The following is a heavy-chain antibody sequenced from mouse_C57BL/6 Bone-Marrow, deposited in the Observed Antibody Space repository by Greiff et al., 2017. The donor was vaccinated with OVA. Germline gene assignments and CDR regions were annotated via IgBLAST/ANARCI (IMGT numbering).Heavy chain of an antibody. D-gene: IGHD2-4*01. Sequence: QVQLQQPGAELVMPGASVKLSCKASGYTFTSYWMHWVKQRPGQGLEWIGEIDPSDSYTNYNQKFKGKSTLTVDKSSSTADMQLSSLTSEDSAVYYCARSLYYDYDDGYYYAMDYWGQGTSVTVSS. J-gene: IGHJ4*01. CDR1: GYTFTSYW. CDR3: ARSLYYDYDDGYYYAMDY. V-gene: IGHV1-69*01. CDR2: IDPSDSYT.